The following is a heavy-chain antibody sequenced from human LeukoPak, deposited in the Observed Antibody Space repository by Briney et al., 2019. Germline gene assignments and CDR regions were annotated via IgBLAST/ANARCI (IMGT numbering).Heavy chain of an antibody. CDR2: INPNSGGT. CDR3: ARPRGIVVVPAAMSYYGMDV. CDR1: GYTFTGYY. V-gene: IGHV1-2*02. J-gene: IGHJ6*02. D-gene: IGHD2-2*01. Sequence: ASVKVSCKASGYTFTGYYMHWVRQAPGQGLEWMGWINPNSGGTNYAQKFQGRVTMTRDTSISTAYMELSRLRSDDTAVYYCARPRGIVVVPAAMSYYGMDVWGQGTTVTVSS.